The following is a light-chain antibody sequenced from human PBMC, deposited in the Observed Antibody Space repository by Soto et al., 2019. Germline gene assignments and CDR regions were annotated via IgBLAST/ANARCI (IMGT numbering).Light chain of an antibody. V-gene: IGKV1-6*01. CDR1: QGIRID. J-gene: IGKJ1*01. CDR2: AAS. CDR3: LQDYNFPWT. Sequence: AIQMTQSPSSLSASVGDRVTITCRASQGIRIDLGWYQQKPGKAPKLLIYAASTLQTGVPSRFSGNGSDTDFTLTISSLQPEDFATYYCLQDYNFPWTFGQGTKVEIK.